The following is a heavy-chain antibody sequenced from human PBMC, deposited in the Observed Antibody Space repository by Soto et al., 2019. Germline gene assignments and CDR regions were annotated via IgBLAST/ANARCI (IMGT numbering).Heavy chain of an antibody. CDR2: MNAKSGDT. CDR1: GYTFTSYA. D-gene: IGHD3-16*01. Sequence: ASVKVSCKASGYTFTSYAFSWLRQASGQGPEWMGWMNAKSGDTFFPQRFQGKLNMTWDTSLSTAYMEVGSLTSDDTAIYYCARGNPFNYAGFDVWGQGTTVTVSS. V-gene: IGHV1-8*02. J-gene: IGHJ6*02. CDR3: ARGNPFNYAGFDV.